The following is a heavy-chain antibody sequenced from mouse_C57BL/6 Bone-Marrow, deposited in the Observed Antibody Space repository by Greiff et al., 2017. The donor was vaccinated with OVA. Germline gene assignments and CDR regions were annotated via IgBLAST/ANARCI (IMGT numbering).Heavy chain of an antibody. Sequence: EVKLVESGGGLVQPGESLKLSCESNEYEFPSHDMSWVRKTPENGLALVAAINRDGGSTYYPDTMERRFIISRDNTKKTLYLQMSSLRSEDTALYYCARHRDGKGAMDYWGQGTSVTVSS. CDR3: ARHRDGKGAMDY. D-gene: IGHD2-1*01. CDR2: INRDGGST. CDR1: EYEFPSHD. J-gene: IGHJ4*01. V-gene: IGHV5-2*01.